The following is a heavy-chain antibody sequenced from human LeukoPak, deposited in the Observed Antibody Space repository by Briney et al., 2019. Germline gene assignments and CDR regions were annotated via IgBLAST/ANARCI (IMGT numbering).Heavy chain of an antibody. CDR1: GFSPSTSGVG. D-gene: IGHD5-18*01. CDR3: ALCILGYNCGYYFDY. CDR2: IYSDDDK. J-gene: IGHJ4*02. Sequence: SGPTLLKPTPTLKLTFTFSGFSPSTSGVGVGWIRQPPGKALEWPALIYSDDDKRYSPSLKSRLTLTKDTPKNQVVLTMTNLDPVDTATHYCALCILGYNCGYYFDYWGQGTLVTVSS. V-gene: IGHV2-5*02.